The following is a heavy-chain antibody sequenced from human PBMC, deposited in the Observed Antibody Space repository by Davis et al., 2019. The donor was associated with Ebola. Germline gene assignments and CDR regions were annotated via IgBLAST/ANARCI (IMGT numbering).Heavy chain of an antibody. Sequence: SVQVSCKPSGGTSSRHSISWVRPAPGQGLEWIGKIIPILGIGYNAPRFQGRVTITADKSTRTAYMELSSLRSEDTAVYYCAGGLSKQQCDFWGQGTLVTVSS. CDR3: AGGLSKQQCDF. V-gene: IGHV1-69*04. CDR1: GGTSSRHS. J-gene: IGHJ4*02. CDR2: IIPILGIG. D-gene: IGHD6-13*01.